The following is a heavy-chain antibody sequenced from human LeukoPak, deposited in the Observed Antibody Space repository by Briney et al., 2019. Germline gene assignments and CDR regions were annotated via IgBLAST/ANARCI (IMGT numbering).Heavy chain of an antibody. V-gene: IGHV1-18*01. CDR2: ISAYNGNT. CDR1: GYTFTSYG. D-gene: IGHD3-10*01. J-gene: IGHJ5*02. Sequence: ASVKVSCKASGYTFTSYGISWVRQAPGQGLGWMGWISAYNGNTNYAQKLQGRVTMTTDTSTSTAYMELRSPRSDDTAVYYCARVDRFGELLWRQLWFDPWGQGTLVTVSS. CDR3: ARVDRFGELLWRQLWFDP.